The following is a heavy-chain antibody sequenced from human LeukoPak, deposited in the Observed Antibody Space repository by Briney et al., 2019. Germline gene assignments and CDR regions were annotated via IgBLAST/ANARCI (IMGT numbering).Heavy chain of an antibody. CDR2: ISSSSSYI. CDR1: GFTFSSYS. D-gene: IGHD3-9*01. Sequence: GGSLRLSCAASGFTFSSYSMNWVRQAPGKGLEWVSSISSSSSYIYYADSVKGRFTISRDNAKNSLYLQMNSLRAEDTAVYYCARDQGTTFYDILTGYTPYYYGMDVWGQGITVTVSS. CDR3: ARDQGTTFYDILTGYTPYYYGMDV. V-gene: IGHV3-21*01. J-gene: IGHJ6*02.